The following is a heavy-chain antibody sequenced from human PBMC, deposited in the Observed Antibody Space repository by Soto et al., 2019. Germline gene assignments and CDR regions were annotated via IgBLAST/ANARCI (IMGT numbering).Heavy chain of an antibody. J-gene: IGHJ6*02. CDR2: INPSGGST. CDR1: GYTFTSYY. Sequence: GASVKVSCKASGYTFTSYYMHWVRQAPGQGLEWMGIINPSGGSTSYAQKFQGRVTMTRDTSTSTVYMELSSLRSEDTAVYYCARVRQDYYGSGSYYNYPYGMDFWGQGTTVTVSS. CDR3: ARVRQDYYGSGSYYNYPYGMDF. V-gene: IGHV1-46*01. D-gene: IGHD3-10*01.